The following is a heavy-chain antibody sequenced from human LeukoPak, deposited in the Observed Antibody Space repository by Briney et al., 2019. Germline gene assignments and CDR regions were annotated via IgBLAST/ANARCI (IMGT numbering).Heavy chain of an antibody. Sequence: SETLSLTCTVSGGSFSGYYWSWIRQPPGKGLEWIGEINHSGSTNYNPSLKSRVTISVDTSKNQFSLKLSSVTAADTAVYYCARVTAVAATGGWFDPWGQGTLVTVSS. CDR1: GGSFSGYY. J-gene: IGHJ5*02. D-gene: IGHD2-15*01. CDR3: ARVTAVAATGGWFDP. V-gene: IGHV4-34*01. CDR2: INHSGST.